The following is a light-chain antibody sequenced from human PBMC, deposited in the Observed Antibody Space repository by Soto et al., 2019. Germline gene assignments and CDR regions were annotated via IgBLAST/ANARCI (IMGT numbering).Light chain of an antibody. CDR2: DAS. V-gene: IGKV3-11*01. CDR3: QQRSNWPLT. J-gene: IGKJ1*01. Sequence: DIVLTQSPTTLSLSRGARSSLSWRASQGVSSSLAWYQQKPGQAPRLLIYDASNRATGIPARFSGSGSGTDFTLTISSLEPEDFAVYYCQQRSNWPLTFGQGTKVDIK. CDR1: QGVSSS.